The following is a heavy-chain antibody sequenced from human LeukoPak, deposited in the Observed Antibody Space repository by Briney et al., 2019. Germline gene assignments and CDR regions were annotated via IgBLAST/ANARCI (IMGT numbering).Heavy chain of an antibody. CDR2: INHSGST. D-gene: IGHD5-18*01. V-gene: IGHV4-34*01. J-gene: IGHJ4*02. CDR3: ATQLGAFDY. Sequence: SETLSLTCTVSGGSISSYYWSWIRQPPGKGLEWIGEINHSGSTNYNPSLKSRVTISLDTSRNQLSLKLSSVTAADTAVYYCATQLGAFDYWGQGTLVTVSS. CDR1: GGSISSYY.